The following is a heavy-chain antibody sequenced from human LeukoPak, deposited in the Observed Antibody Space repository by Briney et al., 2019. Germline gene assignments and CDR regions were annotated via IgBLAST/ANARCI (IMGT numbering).Heavy chain of an antibody. CDR3: IRVTSSGCYPGDY. J-gene: IGHJ4*02. CDR2: SRNKANSYTT. Sequence: GGSLRLSCAASGFTFSDHYMDWVRQAPGKGLEWVGRSRNKANSYTTEYAASVKGRFSISRDDSKDSLDLQMNSLKTEDTAVYYCIRVTSSGCYPGDYWGQGTLVTVSS. D-gene: IGHD3-22*01. V-gene: IGHV3-72*01. CDR1: GFTFSDHY.